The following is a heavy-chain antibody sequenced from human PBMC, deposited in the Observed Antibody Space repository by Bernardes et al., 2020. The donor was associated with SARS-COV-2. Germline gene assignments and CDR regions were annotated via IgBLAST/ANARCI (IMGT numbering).Heavy chain of an antibody. CDR1: GGSISSSSYY. V-gene: IGHV4-39*01. CDR3: ARRGFSSGSHGYYYYGMDV. J-gene: IGHJ6*02. D-gene: IGHD3-22*01. Sequence: EALSLTCTVSGGSISSSSYYWGWIRQPPGKGLEWIGSIYYSGSTYYNPSLKSRVTISVDTSKNQFSLKLSSVTATDTAVYYCARRGFSSGSHGYYYYGMDVWGQGTTVTVSS. CDR2: IYYSGST.